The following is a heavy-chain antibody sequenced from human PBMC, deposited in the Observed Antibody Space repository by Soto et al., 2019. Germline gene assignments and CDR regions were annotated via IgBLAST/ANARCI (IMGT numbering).Heavy chain of an antibody. CDR2: ISYDGSNK. Sequence: PGGSLRLSCAASGFTFSSYGIHWVRQAPGKGLEWVAVISYDGSNKYYADSVKGRFTISRDNSKNTLYLQMNSLRAEDTAVYYCAKERDAFDIWGQGTMVTVSS. J-gene: IGHJ3*02. CDR3: AKERDAFDI. CDR1: GFTFSSYG. V-gene: IGHV3-30*18.